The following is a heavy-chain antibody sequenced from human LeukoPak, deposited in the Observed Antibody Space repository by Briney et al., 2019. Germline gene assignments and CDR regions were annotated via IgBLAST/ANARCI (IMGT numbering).Heavy chain of an antibody. CDR3: ARELVVVVPAATRNYYYYGMDV. V-gene: IGHV3-30-3*01. D-gene: IGHD2-2*01. Sequence: PGRSLRLSCAASGFTFSSYAMHWVRQAPGKGLEWVAVISYDGSNKYYADSVKGRFTISRDNSKNTLYLQMNSLRAEDTAVYYCARELVVVVPAATRNYYYYGMDVWGQGTTVTVSS. J-gene: IGHJ6*02. CDR2: ISYDGSNK. CDR1: GFTFSSYA.